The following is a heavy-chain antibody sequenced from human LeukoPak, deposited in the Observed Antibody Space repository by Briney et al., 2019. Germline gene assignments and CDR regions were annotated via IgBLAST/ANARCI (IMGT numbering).Heavy chain of an antibody. J-gene: IGHJ4*02. V-gene: IGHV4-59*06. D-gene: IGHD3-22*01. CDR1: GGSISSYY. Sequence: PSETLSLTCTVSGGSISSYYWSWIRQHPGKGLEWIGYIYYSGSTYYNPSLKSRVTISVDTSKNQFSLKLSSVTAADTAVYYCARVPHYYDSSGYYYVAAYFDYWGQGTLVTVSS. CDR2: IYYSGST. CDR3: ARVPHYYDSSGYYYVAAYFDY.